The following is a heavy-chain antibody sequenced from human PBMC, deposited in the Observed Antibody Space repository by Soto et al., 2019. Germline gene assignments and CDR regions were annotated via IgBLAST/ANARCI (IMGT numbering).Heavy chain of an antibody. CDR2: IYYSGST. CDR3: ARVDYCSGGSCYPVS. Sequence: SETLSLTCTVSGGSISSYYWSWIRQPPGKGLEWIGYIYYSGSTNYNPSLKSRVTISVDTSKNQFSLKLSSVTAADTAVYYCARVDYCSGGSCYPVSWGQGTTVTVSS. D-gene: IGHD2-15*01. V-gene: IGHV4-59*01. J-gene: IGHJ6*02. CDR1: GGSISSYY.